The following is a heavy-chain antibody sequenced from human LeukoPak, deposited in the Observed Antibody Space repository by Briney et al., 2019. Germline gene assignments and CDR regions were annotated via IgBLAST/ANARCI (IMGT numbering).Heavy chain of an antibody. Sequence: ASVKVSCKASGYTFTGYYMHWVRQAPGQGLEWMGWINPNSGGTNYAQKFQGRVTMTRDTSISTAYMELSRLRSDDTAVYYCARDQPYYYDSSGYNYWGQGTLVTVSS. D-gene: IGHD3-22*01. V-gene: IGHV1-2*02. J-gene: IGHJ4*02. CDR3: ARDQPYYYDSSGYNY. CDR2: INPNSGGT. CDR1: GYTFTGYY.